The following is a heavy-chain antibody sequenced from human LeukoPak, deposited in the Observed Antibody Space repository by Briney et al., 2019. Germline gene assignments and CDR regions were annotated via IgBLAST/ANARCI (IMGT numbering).Heavy chain of an antibody. D-gene: IGHD7-27*01. J-gene: IGHJ6*02. V-gene: IGHV3-30*18. Sequence: PGRSLRLSCAASGFTFSSYGMHWVRHAPGKGLEWVAVISYDGSNRYYADSVKGRFTISGDNSKKPLYLEMNSLRAEDTAVYYCAKETGDRGYYYYGLDVRGQGTTVTVSS. CDR3: AKETGDRGYYYYGLDV. CDR1: GFTFSSYG. CDR2: ISYDGSNR.